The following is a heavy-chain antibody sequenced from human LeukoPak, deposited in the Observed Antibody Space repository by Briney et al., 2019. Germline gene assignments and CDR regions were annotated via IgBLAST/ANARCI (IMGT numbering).Heavy chain of an antibody. CDR3: ARDLVAAAGKGIHYFDY. J-gene: IGHJ4*02. CDR2: ISYDGSNK. D-gene: IGHD6-13*01. V-gene: IGHV3-30-3*01. Sequence: PGRSLRLSCAASGFTFSSYALHWVRQAPGKGLEWVAVISYDGSNKYYADSVKGRFTISRDNSKNTLYLQMNSLRAEDTAAYYCARDLVAAAGKGIHYFDYWGQGTLVTVSS. CDR1: GFTFSSYA.